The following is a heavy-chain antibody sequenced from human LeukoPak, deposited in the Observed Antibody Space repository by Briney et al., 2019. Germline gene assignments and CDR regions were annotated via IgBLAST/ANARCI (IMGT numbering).Heavy chain of an antibody. V-gene: IGHV4-39*01. CDR1: GGSISSSSYH. D-gene: IGHD6-19*01. CDR2: IYYSGST. J-gene: IGHJ4*02. CDR3: ARRSAVAGTDY. Sequence: SETLSLTCTVSGGSISSSSYHWGSIRQPPGKGLEWIGSIYYSGSTYYNPSLKSRVTISVETSKNQFSLKLSSVTAADTAVYYCARRSAVAGTDYWGQGTLVTVSS.